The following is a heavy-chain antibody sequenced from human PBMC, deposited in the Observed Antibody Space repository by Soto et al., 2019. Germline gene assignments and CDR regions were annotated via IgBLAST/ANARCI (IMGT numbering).Heavy chain of an antibody. CDR1: GASISSYH. V-gene: IGHV4-59*01. CDR3: AREIGYCTTTSCHAGPLYYYMDV. J-gene: IGHJ6*03. D-gene: IGHD2-2*01. CDR2: ISNSGST. Sequence: SETLSLTCIVSGASISSYHWSWIRQPPGKGLEWIGNISNSGSTNYNPSLKSRVTISVDTSKNQFSLKLTSVTAADTAVYHCAREIGYCTTTSCHAGPLYYYMDVWGKGTTVTVSS.